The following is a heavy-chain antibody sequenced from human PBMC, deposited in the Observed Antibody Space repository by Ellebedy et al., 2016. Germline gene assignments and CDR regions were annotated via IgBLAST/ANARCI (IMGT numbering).Heavy chain of an antibody. CDR1: GFTFSSYG. CDR2: ISSSSSTI. J-gene: IGHJ4*02. CDR3: ARDTRNALWFGGSDFDY. V-gene: IGHV3-48*04. D-gene: IGHD3-10*01. Sequence: GGSLRLXCAASGFTFSSYGMNWVRQAPGKGLEWVSYISSSSSTIYYADSVKGRFTISRDNAKNSLYLQMNSLRAEDTAVYYCARDTRNALWFGGSDFDYWGQGTLVTGSS.